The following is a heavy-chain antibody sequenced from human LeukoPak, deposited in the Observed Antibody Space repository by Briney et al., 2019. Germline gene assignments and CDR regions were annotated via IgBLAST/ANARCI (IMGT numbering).Heavy chain of an antibody. CDR1: GGSISSGSDY. CDR3: ARDQVDFGVPAAHGDNWFDP. CDR2: IYTSGRT. D-gene: IGHD2-2*01. Sequence: PSQTLSLTCTVSGGSISSGSDYWSWIRQPAGKGLEWIGRIYTSGRTNYNPSLKSRVTISVDTSKNQFSLKLSSVTAADTAVYYCARDQVDFGVPAAHGDNWFDPWGQGTLVTVSS. V-gene: IGHV4-61*02. J-gene: IGHJ5*02.